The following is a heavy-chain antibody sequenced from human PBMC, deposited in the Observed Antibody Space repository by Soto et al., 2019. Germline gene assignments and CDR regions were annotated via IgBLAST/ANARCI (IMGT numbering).Heavy chain of an antibody. D-gene: IGHD4-17*01. CDR1: GYSFSSYW. CDR2: IDPSDSYT. V-gene: IGHV5-10-1*01. Sequence: GESLKISCKGSGYSFSSYWITWVRQMPGKGLEWMGRIDPSDSYTNYSPPFQGHVTISADKSISTAYLQWSSLKASDTAMYFCARSHDYGGNSDAFDIWGQGTMVTVSS. J-gene: IGHJ3*02. CDR3: ARSHDYGGNSDAFDI.